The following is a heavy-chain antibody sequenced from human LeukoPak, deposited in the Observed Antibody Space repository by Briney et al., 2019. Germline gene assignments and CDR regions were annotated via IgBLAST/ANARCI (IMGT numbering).Heavy chain of an antibody. J-gene: IGHJ4*02. V-gene: IGHV4-59*01. CDR3: ARSGSSGKVDY. CDR2: IYYSGST. CDR1: GGSISSYY. D-gene: IGHD3-10*01. Sequence: KPSETLSLTCTVSGGSISSYYWSWIRQPPGKGLEWIGYIYYSGSTNYNPSLKSRVTISVDTSKNQFSLKPSSVTAADTAVYYCARSGSSGKVDYWGQGTLVTVSS.